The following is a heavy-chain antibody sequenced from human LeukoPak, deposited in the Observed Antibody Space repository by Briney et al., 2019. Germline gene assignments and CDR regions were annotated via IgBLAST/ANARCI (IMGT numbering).Heavy chain of an antibody. J-gene: IGHJ6*02. V-gene: IGHV4-39*01. CDR3: ASPAVAGDRYYYGMDV. Sequence: SETLSLTCTVSGGSISSSSYYWGWLRQPPGKGLEWIGSIYYSGSTYYNPSLKSRVTISVDTSKNQFSLKLSSVTAADTAVYYCASPAVAGDRYYYGMDVWGQGTTVTVSS. CDR1: GGSISSSSYY. CDR2: IYYSGST. D-gene: IGHD6-19*01.